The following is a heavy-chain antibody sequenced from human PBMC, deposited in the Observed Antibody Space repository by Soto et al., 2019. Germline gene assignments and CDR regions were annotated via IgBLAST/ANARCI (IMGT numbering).Heavy chain of an antibody. Sequence: ASVKVSCKASGYTFTGYYMHWVRQAPGQGLEWMGWINPNSGGTNYAQKFQGRVTMTRDTSISTAYMELGRLRSDDTAVYYCARRSSSWMYYFDSWGQGTLVTVYS. D-gene: IGHD6-13*01. V-gene: IGHV1-2*02. CDR3: ARRSSSWMYYFDS. J-gene: IGHJ4*02. CDR1: GYTFTGYY. CDR2: INPNSGGT.